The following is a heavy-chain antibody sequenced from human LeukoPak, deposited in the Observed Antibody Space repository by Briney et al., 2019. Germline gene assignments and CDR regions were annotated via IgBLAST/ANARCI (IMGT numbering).Heavy chain of an antibody. CDR1: GFTFSSYG. D-gene: IGHD1-1*01. CDR3: AKDGDWNGDGGPQGYYYYMDV. J-gene: IGHJ6*03. Sequence: GSLRLSCAASGFTFSSYGMHWVRQAPGKGLEWVAVISYDGSNKYYADSVKGRFTISRDNSKNTLYLQMNSLRAEDTAVYYCAKDGDWNGDGGPQGYYYYMDVWGKGTTVTISS. V-gene: IGHV3-30*18. CDR2: ISYDGSNK.